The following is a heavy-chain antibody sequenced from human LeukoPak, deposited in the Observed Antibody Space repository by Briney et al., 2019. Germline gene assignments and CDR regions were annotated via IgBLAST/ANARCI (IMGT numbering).Heavy chain of an antibody. D-gene: IGHD6-6*01. CDR3: ARGVAARAIDY. V-gene: IGHV3-21*01. Sequence: PGGSLRLSCAASGFTFSNYGMNWARQAPGKGLEWVSFISSSSGYIYYADSVKGRFTISRDNAKTSLFLQMNSLRAEDTAVYYCARGVAARAIDYWGQGTLVTVSS. CDR1: GFTFSNYG. J-gene: IGHJ4*02. CDR2: ISSSSGYI.